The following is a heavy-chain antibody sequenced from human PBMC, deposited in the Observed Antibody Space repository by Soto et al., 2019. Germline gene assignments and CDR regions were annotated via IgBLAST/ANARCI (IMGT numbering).Heavy chain of an antibody. Sequence: GGSLRLSCAASGFTFSNAWMSWVRQAPGKGLEWVGRIKSKTDGGTTDYAAPVKGRFTISRDDSKNTLYLQMNSLKTEDTAVYYCTTDYVALLWFGETRSADPPFDYWGQGTLVTVSS. CDR2: IKSKTDGGTT. D-gene: IGHD3-10*01. J-gene: IGHJ4*02. CDR3: TTDYVALLWFGETRSADPPFDY. V-gene: IGHV3-15*01. CDR1: GFTFSNAW.